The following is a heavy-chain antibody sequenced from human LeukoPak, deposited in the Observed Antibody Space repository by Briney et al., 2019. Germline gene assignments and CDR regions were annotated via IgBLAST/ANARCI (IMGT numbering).Heavy chain of an antibody. V-gene: IGHV4-34*01. Sequence: SETLSLTCAVYGGSFSGYYWNWIRQSPGKGLEWIGEINHSGSTNYNPSLKSRVTISIDTSKNQFSLKLSSVTAADTAVYYCARTWGWYYFDYWGQGTLVTVSS. J-gene: IGHJ4*02. CDR3: ARTWGWYYFDY. CDR2: INHSGST. D-gene: IGHD6-19*01. CDR1: GGSFSGYY.